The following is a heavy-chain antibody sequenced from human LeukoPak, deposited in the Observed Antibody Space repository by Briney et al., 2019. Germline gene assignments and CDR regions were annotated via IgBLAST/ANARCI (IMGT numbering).Heavy chain of an antibody. V-gene: IGHV4-34*01. Sequence: GSPRLSCAASGLIFRDAWMNWVRQPPGKGLEWIGEINHSGSTNYNPSLKSRVTISVDTSKNQFSLKLSSVTAADTAVYYCARDLVRGYSYDDDYWGQGTLVTVSS. CDR1: GLIFRDAW. CDR2: INHSGST. D-gene: IGHD5-18*01. J-gene: IGHJ4*02. CDR3: ARDLVRGYSYDDDY.